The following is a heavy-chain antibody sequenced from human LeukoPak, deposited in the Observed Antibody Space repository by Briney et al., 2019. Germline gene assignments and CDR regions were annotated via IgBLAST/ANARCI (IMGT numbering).Heavy chain of an antibody. CDR3: ARGEAYSSGWYDYYYYMDV. D-gene: IGHD6-19*01. J-gene: IGHJ6*03. CDR2: ISSSSSTI. CDR1: GFTFSSYS. Sequence: GGSLRLSCAASGFTFSSYSMNWVRQAPGKGLEWVSYISSSSSTIYYADSVKGRFTISRDNAKNSLYLQMNSLRAEDTAVYYCARGEAYSSGWYDYYYYMDVWGKGTTVTVSS. V-gene: IGHV3-48*01.